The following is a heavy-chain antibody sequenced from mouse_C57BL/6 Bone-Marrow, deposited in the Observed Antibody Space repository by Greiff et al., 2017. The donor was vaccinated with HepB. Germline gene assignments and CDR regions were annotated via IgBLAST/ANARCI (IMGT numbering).Heavy chain of an antibody. Sequence: QVQLQQPGAELVKPGASVKMSCKASGYTFTSYWITWVKQRPGQGLEWIGDIYPGSGSTNYNEKFKSKATLTVDTSSSTAYMQLSSLTSEDSAVYYCARRGLLWLRRYYFDYWGQGTTLTVSS. V-gene: IGHV1-55*01. CDR1: GYTFTSYW. CDR2: IYPGSGST. J-gene: IGHJ2*01. D-gene: IGHD2-2*01. CDR3: ARRGLLWLRRYYFDY.